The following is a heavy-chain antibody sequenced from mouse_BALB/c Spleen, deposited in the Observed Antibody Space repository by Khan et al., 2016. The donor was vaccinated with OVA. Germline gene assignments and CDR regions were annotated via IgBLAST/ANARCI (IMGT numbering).Heavy chain of an antibody. V-gene: IGHV5-17*02. CDR2: MSSGSSTI. Sequence: EVELVESGGGLVQPGGSRKLSCAASGFTFSSFGMHWVRQAPKKGLEWVAYMSSGSSTIYYVDTVKGRFTISRDNPKNTLFLQMTSLRSEDTANYYCVRSGGNFHWYFDVWGAGTSVTVSS. CDR1: GFTFSSFG. CDR3: VRSGGNFHWYFDV. J-gene: IGHJ1*01. D-gene: IGHD2-1*01.